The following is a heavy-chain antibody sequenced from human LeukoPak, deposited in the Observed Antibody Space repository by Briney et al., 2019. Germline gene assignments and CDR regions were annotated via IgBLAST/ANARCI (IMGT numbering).Heavy chain of an antibody. Sequence: SETLSLTCTVSGGSISSSSYYWGWIRQPPGKGLEWIGSIYYNGSTYYNPSLKSRVTISVDTSKNQFSLKLSSVTAADTAVYYCARGTTDYYYYYYMDVWGKGTTVTVSS. D-gene: IGHD4-17*01. CDR2: IYYNGST. V-gene: IGHV4-39*07. CDR3: ARGTTDYYYYYYMDV. J-gene: IGHJ6*03. CDR1: GGSISSSSYY.